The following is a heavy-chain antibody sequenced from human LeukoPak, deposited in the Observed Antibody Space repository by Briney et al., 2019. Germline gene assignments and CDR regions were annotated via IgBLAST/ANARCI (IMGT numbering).Heavy chain of an antibody. D-gene: IGHD4-23*01. CDR1: GFALSSHW. Sequence: GGSLRLSCAASGFALSSHWMTWVRQVPGRGPEWVANVNRDGSETYYLDSVKGRFTISRDNAKNSMLLQMNSLRAEDTAVYYCARADYGGNLFFDYWGQGALVTVSS. CDR2: VNRDGSET. V-gene: IGHV3-7*04. CDR3: ARADYGGNLFFDY. J-gene: IGHJ4*02.